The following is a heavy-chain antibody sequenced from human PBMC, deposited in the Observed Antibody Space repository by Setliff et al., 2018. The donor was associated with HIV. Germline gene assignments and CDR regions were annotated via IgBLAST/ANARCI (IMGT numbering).Heavy chain of an antibody. D-gene: IGHD6-13*01. J-gene: IGHJ3*02. CDR2: IYYSGST. CDR1: GGSISSYY. Sequence: SLTCTVSGGSISSYYWSWIRQPPGKGLEWIGYIYYSGSTNYNPSLKSRVTISVDTSKNQFSLKLSSVTAADTAVYYCARGQQLVYAFDIWGQGTMVTVSS. V-gene: IGHV4-59*01. CDR3: ARGQQLVYAFDI.